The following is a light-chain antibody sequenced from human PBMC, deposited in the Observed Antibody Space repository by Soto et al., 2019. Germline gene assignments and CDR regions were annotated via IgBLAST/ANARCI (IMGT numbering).Light chain of an antibody. CDR1: SSNIGAGYD. Sequence: QSVLTQPPSVSGAPGQGVTISCPGSSSNIGAGYDVHWYQQLPGTAPKLLIYGNSNRPSGVPDRFSGSKSGTSASLAITGLQAEDEADYYCQSYDSSLSLFGGGTKLTVL. V-gene: IGLV1-40*01. J-gene: IGLJ2*01. CDR2: GNS. CDR3: QSYDSSLSL.